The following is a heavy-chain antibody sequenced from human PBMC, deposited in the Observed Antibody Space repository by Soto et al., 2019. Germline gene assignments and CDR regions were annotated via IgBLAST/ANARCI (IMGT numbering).Heavy chain of an antibody. Sequence: GGSLRLSCTASGFTFGDYAMSWFRQAPGKGLEWVGFIRSKAYGGTTEYAASVKGRFTISRDDSKSIAYLQMNSLKTEDTAVYYCTRVERLLEAYGYFQHWGQGTLVTVSS. J-gene: IGHJ1*01. V-gene: IGHV3-49*03. D-gene: IGHD1-1*01. CDR3: TRVERLLEAYGYFQH. CDR2: IRSKAYGGTT. CDR1: GFTFGDYA.